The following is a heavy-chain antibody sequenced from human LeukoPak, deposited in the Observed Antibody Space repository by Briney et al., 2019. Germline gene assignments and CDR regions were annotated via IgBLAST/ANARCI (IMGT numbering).Heavy chain of an antibody. CDR1: GGSISSSGYY. J-gene: IGHJ2*01. V-gene: IGHV4-39*01. CDR3: ARRQWELQYFDL. Sequence: PSETLSLTCTVSGGSISSSGYYWGWTRQPPGKGLECIGIIYYSGTTYYNPSLKSRVTISVTISVDTSKNQFSLKLSSVTAADTAVYYCARRQWELQYFDLWGRGTLVAVSS. CDR2: IYYSGTT. D-gene: IGHD1-26*01.